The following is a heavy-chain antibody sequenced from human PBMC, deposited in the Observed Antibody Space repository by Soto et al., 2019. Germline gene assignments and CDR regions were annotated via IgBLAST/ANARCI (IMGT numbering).Heavy chain of an antibody. CDR1: GYTFTSYG. CDR3: ASSGYSSSWYYFDY. J-gene: IGHJ4*02. CDR2: ISAYNGNT. D-gene: IGHD6-13*01. V-gene: IGHV1-18*01. Sequence: ASVKVSCKASGYTFTSYGISWARQAPGQGLEWMGWISAYNGNTNYAQKLQGRVTMTTDTSTSTAYMELRSLRSDDTAVYYCASSGYSSSWYYFDYWGQGTLVTVSS.